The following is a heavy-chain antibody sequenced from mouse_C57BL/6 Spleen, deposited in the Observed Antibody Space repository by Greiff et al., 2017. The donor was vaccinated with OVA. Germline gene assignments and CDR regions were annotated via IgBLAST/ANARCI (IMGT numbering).Heavy chain of an antibody. CDR2: IYPGDGDT. V-gene: IGHV1-82*01. Sequence: VQLVESGPELVKPGASVKISCKASGYAFSSSWMNWVKQRPGKGLEWIGRIYPGDGDTNYNGKFKGKATLTADKSSSTAYMQLSSLTSEDSAVYFCARDYYYGSSWYFDVWGTGTTVTVSS. J-gene: IGHJ1*03. CDR1: GYAFSSSW. CDR3: ARDYYYGSSWYFDV. D-gene: IGHD1-1*01.